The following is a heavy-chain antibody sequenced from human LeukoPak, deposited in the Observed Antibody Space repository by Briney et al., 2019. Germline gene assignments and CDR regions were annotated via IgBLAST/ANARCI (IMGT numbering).Heavy chain of an antibody. CDR2: ISGSGGST. CDR1: GFTFSSHA. Sequence: GGSLRHSCAASGFTFSSHAMSWVRQAPGKGLEWVSAISGSGGSTYYADSVKGRFTISRDNSKNTLYLRMNSLRAEDTAVYYCAKDWRYFDYWGQGTLVTVSS. CDR3: AKDWRYFDY. V-gene: IGHV3-23*01. J-gene: IGHJ4*02. D-gene: IGHD3-9*01.